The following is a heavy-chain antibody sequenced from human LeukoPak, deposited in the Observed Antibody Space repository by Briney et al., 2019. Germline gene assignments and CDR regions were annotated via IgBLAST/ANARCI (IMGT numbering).Heavy chain of an antibody. CDR1: GYTFTSYD. CDR3: ARALYSGYDYGGYYYYMDV. CDR2: MNPNSGNT. V-gene: IGHV1-8*01. D-gene: IGHD5-12*01. Sequence: GASVKVSCKASGYTFTSYDINWVRQATGQGLEWMGWMNPNSGNTGYAQKFQGRVTMTRNTSISTAYMELSGLRSEDTAVYYCARALYSGYDYGGYYYYMDVWGKGTTVTVSS. J-gene: IGHJ6*03.